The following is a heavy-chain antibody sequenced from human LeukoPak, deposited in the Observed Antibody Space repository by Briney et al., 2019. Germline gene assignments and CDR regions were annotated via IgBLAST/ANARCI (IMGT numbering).Heavy chain of an antibody. CDR2: IRYDGSNK. CDR3: AKVPSPGIAAAGNLDAFDI. CDR1: GFTFSSYG. J-gene: IGHJ3*02. D-gene: IGHD6-13*01. V-gene: IGHV3-30*02. Sequence: GGSLRLSCAASGFTFSSYGMHWVRQAPGKGPEWVAFIRYDGSNKYYADSVKGRFTISRDNSKNTLYLQMNSLRAEDTAVYYCAKVPSPGIAAAGNLDAFDIWGQGTMVTVSS.